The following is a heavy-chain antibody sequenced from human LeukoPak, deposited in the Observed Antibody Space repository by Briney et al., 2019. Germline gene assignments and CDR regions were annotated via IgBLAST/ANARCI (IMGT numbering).Heavy chain of an antibody. D-gene: IGHD6-13*01. CDR1: GGSISSYY. J-gene: IGHJ6*02. V-gene: IGHV4-4*07. CDR3: ARDEQQQVPRGMDV. CDR2: IYTSGST. Sequence: SETLSLTCTVSGGSISSYYWSWIRQPAGKGLEWIGRIYTSGSTNYNPSLKSRVTMSVDTSKNQFSLKLSSVTAADTAVYYCARDEQQQVPRGMDVWGQGTTVTVSS.